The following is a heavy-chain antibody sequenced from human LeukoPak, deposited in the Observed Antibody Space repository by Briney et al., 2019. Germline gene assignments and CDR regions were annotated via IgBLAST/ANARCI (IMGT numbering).Heavy chain of an antibody. CDR1: GGSISSSSYY. J-gene: IGHJ3*02. D-gene: IGHD3-22*01. V-gene: IGHV4-39*07. Sequence: SETLSLTCTVSGGSISSSSYYWGWIRQPPGKGLEWIGSIYYSGSTYYNPSLKSRVTISVDTSKNQFSLKLSSVTAADTAVYYCARSQDAPSYYYDSSGLPYAFDIWGQGTMVTVSS. CDR3: ARSQDAPSYYYDSSGLPYAFDI. CDR2: IYYSGST.